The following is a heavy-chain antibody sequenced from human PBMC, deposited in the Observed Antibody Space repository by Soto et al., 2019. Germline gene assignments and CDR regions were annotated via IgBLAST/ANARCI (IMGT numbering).Heavy chain of an antibody. V-gene: IGHV4-31*03. CDR2: IYYSGST. CDR3: ARCQRDDFWSGYYTRAFDI. Sequence: SETLSLTCTVSGGSISSGGYYRSWIRQHPGKGLEWIGYIYYSGSTYYNPSLKSRVTISVDTSKNQFSLKLSSVTAADTAVYYCARCQRDDFWSGYYTRAFDIWGQGTMVTVSS. J-gene: IGHJ3*02. CDR1: GGSISSGGYY. D-gene: IGHD3-3*01.